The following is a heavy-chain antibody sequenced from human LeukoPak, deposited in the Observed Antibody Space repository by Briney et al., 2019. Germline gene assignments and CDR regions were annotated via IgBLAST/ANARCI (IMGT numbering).Heavy chain of an antibody. CDR1: GGSISSSSYY. D-gene: IGHD1-1*01. V-gene: IGHV4-39*07. J-gene: IGHJ6*03. Sequence: PSETLSLTCTVSGGSISSSSYYWGWIRQPPGKGLEWIGSIYYSGSTYYNPSLKSRVTISVDTSENQFSLKLSSVTAADTAVYYCARGRWNPYYYYYMDVWGKGTTVTVSS. CDR3: ARGRWNPYYYYYMDV. CDR2: IYYSGST.